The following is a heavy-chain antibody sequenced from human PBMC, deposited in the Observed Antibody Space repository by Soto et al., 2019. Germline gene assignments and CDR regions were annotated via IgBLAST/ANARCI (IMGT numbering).Heavy chain of an antibody. J-gene: IGHJ5*02. V-gene: IGHV4-30-4*01. CDR2: IYYTGKT. CDR3: GRDLTSNANCIDP. D-gene: IGHD2-2*01. Sequence: PSETLSLTCSVSGDSIHVGDYYWTWIRPRPGKGLEWMGYIYYTGKTYYNPSLESRLTMSVDRSKNQFSLRLTSVTAADTAVYFCGRDLTSNANCIDPWGQGTLVTVSS. CDR1: GDSIHVGDYY.